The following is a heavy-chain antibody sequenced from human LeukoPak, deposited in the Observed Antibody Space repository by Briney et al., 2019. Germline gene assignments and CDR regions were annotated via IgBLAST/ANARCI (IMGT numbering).Heavy chain of an antibody. D-gene: IGHD2-2*01. J-gene: IGHJ4*02. V-gene: IGHV3-21*01. CDR1: GFTFSSYS. CDR3: AREVGGYCSSTSCYRGYYFDY. Sequence: PGGSLRLSCAASGFTFSSYSMNWVRQAPGKGLEWVSSISSSSSYIYYADSVKGRFTISRDNAKNSLYLQMNSLRAEDTAVYYCAREVGGYCSSTSCYRGYYFDYWGQGTLVTVSS. CDR2: ISSSSSYI.